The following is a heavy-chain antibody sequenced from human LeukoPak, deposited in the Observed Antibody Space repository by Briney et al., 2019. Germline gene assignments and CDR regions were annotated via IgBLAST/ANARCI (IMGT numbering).Heavy chain of an antibody. D-gene: IGHD3-10*01. CDR1: GGSISSYY. Sequence: PSETLSLTCTVSGGSISSYYWSWIRQPPGKGLEWIGEINHSGSTNYNPSLKSRVTISVDTSKNLFSLKLSSVTAADTAVYYCARIPTYGSGIYYYYSYYMDVWGKGTTVTVSS. CDR2: INHSGST. V-gene: IGHV4-34*01. CDR3: ARIPTYGSGIYYYYSYYMDV. J-gene: IGHJ6*03.